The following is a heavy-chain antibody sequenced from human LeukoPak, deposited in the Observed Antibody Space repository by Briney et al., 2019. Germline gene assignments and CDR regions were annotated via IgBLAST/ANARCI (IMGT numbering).Heavy chain of an antibody. CDR1: GYTFTGYY. CDR3: ARTRHSSSFEFDP. CDR2: INPNSGGT. Sequence: ASVKVSCEASGYTFTGYYMHWVRQAPGQGLEWMGWINPNSGGTNYAQKFQGRVTMTRDTSISTAYMELSRLRSDDTAVYYCARTRHSSSFEFDPWGQGTLVTVSS. V-gene: IGHV1-2*02. D-gene: IGHD6-13*01. J-gene: IGHJ5*02.